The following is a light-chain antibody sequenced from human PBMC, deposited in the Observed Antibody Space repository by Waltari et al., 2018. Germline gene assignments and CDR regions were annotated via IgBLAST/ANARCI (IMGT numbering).Light chain of an antibody. CDR2: GAS. Sequence: EIVMTQSPATLSVSPGERATLSCRARQSVGSNLAWYQRKPGQAPRLVIYGASTRATGIPDRFSGSGSGTDFTLTISSLQSEDFAVYYCQYYTNWPYTFGQGTKLEIK. V-gene: IGKV3-15*01. CDR1: QSVGSN. J-gene: IGKJ2*01. CDR3: QYYTNWPYT.